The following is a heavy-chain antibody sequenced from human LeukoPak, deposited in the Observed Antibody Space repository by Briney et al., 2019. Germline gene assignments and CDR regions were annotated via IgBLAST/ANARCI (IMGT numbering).Heavy chain of an antibody. J-gene: IGHJ4*02. CDR1: GGSISSSSYY. CDR3: ARLSIITGTTISGDS. CDR2: IYYSGNT. D-gene: IGHD1-7*01. Sequence: TSETLSLTCTVSGGSISSSSYYWGWIRQPPGEGLDWIGSIYYSGNTYYNPSLKSRVTISLDTSKNQFSLKLSSVTAADTAVYYCARLSIITGTTISGDSWGQGTLVTVSS. V-gene: IGHV4-39*01.